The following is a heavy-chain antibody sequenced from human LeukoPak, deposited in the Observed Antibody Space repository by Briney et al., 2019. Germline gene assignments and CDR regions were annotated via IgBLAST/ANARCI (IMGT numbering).Heavy chain of an antibody. CDR2: IYPGDSDT. CDR3: ARESDCSSTSCYYYFDY. Sequence: GESLKISCKGSGYSFTSYWIGGVRQMPGKGLEWMGIIYPGDSDTRYSPSFQGQVTISADKSISTAYLQWSSLKASDTAMYYCARESDCSSTSCYYYFDYWGQGTLVTVSS. CDR1: GYSFTSYW. J-gene: IGHJ4*02. V-gene: IGHV5-51*01. D-gene: IGHD2-2*01.